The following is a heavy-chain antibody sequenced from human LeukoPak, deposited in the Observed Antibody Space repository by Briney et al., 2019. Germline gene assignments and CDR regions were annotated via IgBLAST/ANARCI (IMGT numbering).Heavy chain of an antibody. D-gene: IGHD3-10*01. Sequence: ASVKVSCKASGYTFTSYDINWVRQAPGQGLEWMGGIIPIFGTANYAQKFQGRVTITADESTSTAYMELSSLRSEDTAVYYCARDGGSGSYFYLGNYYMDVWGKGTTVTISS. CDR2: IIPIFGTA. J-gene: IGHJ6*03. V-gene: IGHV1-69*13. CDR1: GYTFTSYD. CDR3: ARDGGSGSYFYLGNYYMDV.